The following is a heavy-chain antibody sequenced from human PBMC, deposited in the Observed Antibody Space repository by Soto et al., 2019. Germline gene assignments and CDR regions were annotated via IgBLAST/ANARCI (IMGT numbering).Heavy chain of an antibody. Sequence: SETLSLTCSVSGGSISGYYWSWIRQPPGKRLEWIGYIHYSGSTFYYPSLQSRVAISVDTAKNQFSLKLSSVTAADTAVYYCARGQVMITFGGVKFDPWGQGTLVTVSS. CDR3: ARGQVMITFGGVKFDP. D-gene: IGHD3-16*01. CDR1: GGSISGYY. J-gene: IGHJ5*02. V-gene: IGHV4-59*01. CDR2: IHYSGST.